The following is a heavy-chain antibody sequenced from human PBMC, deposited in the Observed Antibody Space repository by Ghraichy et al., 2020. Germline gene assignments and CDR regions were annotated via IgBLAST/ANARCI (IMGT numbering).Heavy chain of an antibody. Sequence: ASVKVSCKASGYTFTSYDINWVRQATGQGLEWMGWMNPNSGNTGYAQKFQGRVTMTRNTSISTAYMELSSLRSEDTAVYYCARVLRYFDWLSTGHLDYYYGMDVWGQGTTVTVSS. CDR2: MNPNSGNT. D-gene: IGHD3-9*01. CDR1: GYTFTSYD. J-gene: IGHJ6*02. CDR3: ARVLRYFDWLSTGHLDYYYGMDV. V-gene: IGHV1-8*01.